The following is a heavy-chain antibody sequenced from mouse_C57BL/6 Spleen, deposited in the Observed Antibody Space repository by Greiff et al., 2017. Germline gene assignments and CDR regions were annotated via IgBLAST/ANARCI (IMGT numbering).Heavy chain of an antibody. CDR3: TNLLTRAY. D-gene: IGHD2-1*01. J-gene: IGHJ3*01. CDR1: GFTFSNYW. V-gene: IGHV6-3*01. CDR2: IRLKSDNYAT. Sequence: EVQLVESGGGLVQPGGSMKLSCVASGFTFSNYWMNWVRQSPEKGLEWVAQIRLKSDNYATHYAESVKGRFTISRDDSKSSVYLQMNNLRAEDTGIYYCTNLLTRAYWGQGTLVTVSA.